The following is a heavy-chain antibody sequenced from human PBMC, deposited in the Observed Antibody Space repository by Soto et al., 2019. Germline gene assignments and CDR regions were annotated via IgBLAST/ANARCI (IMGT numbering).Heavy chain of an antibody. CDR1: GFTFTSSA. Sequence: GASVKVSCKASGFTFTSSAVQWVRQAPGQGLEWMGWISAYNGNTNYAQKLQGRVTMTTDTSTYTAYMELRSLRSDDTAVYYCARDWGICTGGSCYSDYYYSYGMDVWGQGTTVTVSS. J-gene: IGHJ6*02. V-gene: IGHV1-18*01. CDR2: ISAYNGNT. CDR3: ARDWGICTGGSCYSDYYYSYGMDV. D-gene: IGHD2-15*01.